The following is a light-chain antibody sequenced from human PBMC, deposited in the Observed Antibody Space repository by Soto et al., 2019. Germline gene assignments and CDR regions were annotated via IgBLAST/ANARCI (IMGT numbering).Light chain of an antibody. CDR3: SSYTSSTTSVV. J-gene: IGLJ2*01. CDR1: SSDVGGHKY. Sequence: SALTQPASVSGSPGQSITISCTGTSSDVGGHKYVSWYQQHPDKAPKVLIFEVSNRPSGISNRFSGSKSGNTASLTISGLQAEDEADYYCSSYTSSTTSVVFGGGTKVTVL. CDR2: EVS. V-gene: IGLV2-14*01.